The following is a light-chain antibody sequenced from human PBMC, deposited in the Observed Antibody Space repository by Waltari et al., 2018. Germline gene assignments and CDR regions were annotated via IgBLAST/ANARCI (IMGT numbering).Light chain of an antibody. Sequence: EIVLTQSPGTLCLSPGVRATLSCWASQSVWRSLAWYQQKPGQAPRLLIYGASIRATGIPDRFSGSGSETDFSLTISRPEPEDLAVYYCQHYVRLPATFGQGTKVEIK. CDR3: QHYVRLPAT. CDR2: GAS. CDR1: QSVWRS. V-gene: IGKV3-20*01. J-gene: IGKJ1*01.